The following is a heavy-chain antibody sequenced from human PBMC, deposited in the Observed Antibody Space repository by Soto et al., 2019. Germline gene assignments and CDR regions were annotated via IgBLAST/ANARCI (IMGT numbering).Heavy chain of an antibody. V-gene: IGHV3-30*03. CDR1: GFTFSSYG. Sequence: ESGGGVVQPGRSLRLSCAASGFTFSSYGMHWVRQAPGKGLEWVAVISYDGSNKYYADSVKGRFTISRDNSKNTLYLQMNSLRAEDTAVYYCATALLEWSLNDAFDIWGQGTMVTVSS. CDR2: ISYDGSNK. CDR3: ATALLEWSLNDAFDI. D-gene: IGHD3-3*01. J-gene: IGHJ3*02.